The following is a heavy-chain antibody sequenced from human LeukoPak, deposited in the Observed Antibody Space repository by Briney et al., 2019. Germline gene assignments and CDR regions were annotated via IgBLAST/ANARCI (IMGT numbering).Heavy chain of an antibody. J-gene: IGHJ4*02. D-gene: IGHD2-2*03. V-gene: IGHV1-18*01. CDR1: GYTFTSYG. CDR2: ISAYNGNT. CDR3: ARSDGYCSSTSCQNIDY. Sequence: RAPVKVSCKASGYTFTSYGISWVRQAPGQGLEWMGWISAYNGNTNYAQKLQGRVTMTTDTSTSTAYMELRSLRSDDTAVYYCARSDGYCSSTSCQNIDYWGQGTLVTVSS.